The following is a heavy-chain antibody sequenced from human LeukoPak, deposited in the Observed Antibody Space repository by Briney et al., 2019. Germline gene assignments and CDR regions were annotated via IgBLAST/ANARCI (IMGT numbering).Heavy chain of an antibody. CDR2: IYYSGST. D-gene: IGHD3-3*01. CDR3: ARIPYYDFWSGSRPYAFDI. V-gene: IGHV4-31*03. J-gene: IGHJ3*02. Sequence: SQTLSLTCTVSGGSISSGGYYWSWIRQHPGKGLEWIGYIYYSGSTYYNPSLKSRVTISVDTSKNQFSLKLSSVTAADTAVYYCARIPYYDFWSGSRPYAFDIWGQGTMVTVSS. CDR1: GGSISSGGYY.